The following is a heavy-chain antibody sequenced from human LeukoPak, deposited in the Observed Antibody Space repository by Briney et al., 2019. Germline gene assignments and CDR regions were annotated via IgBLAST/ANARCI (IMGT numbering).Heavy chain of an antibody. CDR1: GGSISSYY. CDR2: IYYSGST. J-gene: IGHJ4*02. V-gene: IGHV4-59*01. CDR3: ARAPRGYSYDFDY. D-gene: IGHD5-18*01. Sequence: SETLSLTCTVSGGSISSYYWSWIRQPPGKGLEWIGYIYYSGSTNYNPSLKSRVTISVDTSKNQFSLKLSSVTAADTAVYYCARAPRGYSYDFDYWGQGTLVAVSS.